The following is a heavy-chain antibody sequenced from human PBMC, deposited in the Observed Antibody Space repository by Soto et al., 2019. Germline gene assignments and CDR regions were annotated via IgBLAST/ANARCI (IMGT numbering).Heavy chain of an antibody. CDR3: ARPKAGRGYDFSDFDY. V-gene: IGHV1-69*01. CDR1: GGPFSSYA. Sequence: QVQLVQSGAEVQKPGSSVKVSCKASGGPFSSYAISWVRQAPGQGLEWMGGIIPIFGTANYAQKFQGRVTITADESTRTAYMELCSWRSEDTAVHYCARPKAGRGYDFSDFDYWGQGTLVTVSS. D-gene: IGHD3-3*01. CDR2: IIPIFGTA. J-gene: IGHJ4*02.